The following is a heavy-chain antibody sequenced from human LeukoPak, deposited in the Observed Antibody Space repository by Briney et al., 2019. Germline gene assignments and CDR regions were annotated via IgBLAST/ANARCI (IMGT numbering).Heavy chain of an antibody. Sequence: GGSLRLSCAASGLTFRSYALNWVRQAPGKGLEWVSCIDGSGGYTYYSDSVRGRFTISRDNSKNTLYLQMNSLRADDTAQYYCAKGTNVSGFHGVFYYWGQGSQVGVSS. CDR3: AKGTNVSGFHGVFYY. CDR1: GLTFRSYA. V-gene: IGHV3-23*01. CDR2: IDGSGGYT. D-gene: IGHD1-1*01. J-gene: IGHJ4*02.